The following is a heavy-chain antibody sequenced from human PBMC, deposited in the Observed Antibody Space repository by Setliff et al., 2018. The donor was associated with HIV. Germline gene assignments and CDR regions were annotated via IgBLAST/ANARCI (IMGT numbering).Heavy chain of an antibody. CDR2: VDPEDGET. Sequence: VASVKVSCKASGYTFTDYYMHWVKQAPGKGPEWMGRVDPEDGETIYAEKFQGRVTITADTSTDTAYMELSSLRSEDTAVYYCARDPSPSTNYYDSSAYPFAEYFQHWGQGTLVTVSS. J-gene: IGHJ1*01. CDR3: ARDPSPSTNYYDSSAYPFAEYFQH. V-gene: IGHV1-69-2*01. CDR1: GYTFTDYY. D-gene: IGHD3-22*01.